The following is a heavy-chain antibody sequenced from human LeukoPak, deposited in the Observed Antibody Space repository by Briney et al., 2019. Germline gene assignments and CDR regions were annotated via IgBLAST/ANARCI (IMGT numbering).Heavy chain of an antibody. CDR3: ARGILTGLDYFEY. V-gene: IGHV4-59*11. J-gene: IGHJ4*02. D-gene: IGHD3-9*01. Sequence: SETLSLTCTVSGGSISSHYWSWIRQPPGMGLEWIGYVFYSGSTNYSPSLERRVTISADTSKNQFSLKLSSVTAADTAIYYCARGILTGLDYFEYWGQGILVTVSS. CDR2: VFYSGST. CDR1: GGSISSHY.